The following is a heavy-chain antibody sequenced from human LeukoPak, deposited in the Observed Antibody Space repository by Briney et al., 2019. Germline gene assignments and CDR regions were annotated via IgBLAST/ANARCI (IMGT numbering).Heavy chain of an antibody. J-gene: IGHJ6*02. CDR3: ARGPHHFYGMDV. D-gene: IGHD1-14*01. CDR1: GYTFTTYT. CDR2: ISAYNGNT. V-gene: IGHV1-18*04. Sequence: AASVKVSCKASGYTFTTYTISWVRQAPGQGLEWLGWISAYNGNTYYAQRLQGRVTMTTDTPTTTAYMELRSLTSDDTAVYFCARGPHHFYGMDVWGQGTTVTVS.